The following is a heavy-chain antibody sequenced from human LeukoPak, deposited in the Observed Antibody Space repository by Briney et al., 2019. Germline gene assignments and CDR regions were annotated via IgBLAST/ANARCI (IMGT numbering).Heavy chain of an antibody. CDR1: GGSFSGYY. V-gene: IGHV4-34*01. Sequence: SETLSLTCAVYGGSFSGYYWSWIRQPPGKGLEWIGEINHSGSTNYNPSLKSRVTISVDTSKNQFSLKLSSVTAADTAVYYCARKSTSEYYVWGSYRSDYWGQGTLVTVSS. D-gene: IGHD3-16*02. CDR3: ARKSTSEYYVWGSYRSDY. J-gene: IGHJ4*02. CDR2: INHSGST.